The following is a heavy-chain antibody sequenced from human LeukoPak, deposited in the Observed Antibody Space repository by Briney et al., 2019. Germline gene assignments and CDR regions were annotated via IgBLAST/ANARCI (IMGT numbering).Heavy chain of an antibody. J-gene: IGHJ5*02. V-gene: IGHV5-51*01. D-gene: IGHD3-9*01. Sequence: GESLKISCKGSGYSFTTYWIGWVRQMPGKGLEWMGIIYPADSDTRYSPSFQGQVTISADKSISTAYLQWSSLKASDTAMYYCARQYDQRYFDWLYPRSSFDPWGQGTLVTVSS. CDR2: IYPADSDT. CDR3: ARQYDQRYFDWLYPRSSFDP. CDR1: GYSFTTYW.